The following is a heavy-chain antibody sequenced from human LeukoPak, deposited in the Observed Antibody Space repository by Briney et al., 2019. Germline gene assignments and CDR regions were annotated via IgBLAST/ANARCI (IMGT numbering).Heavy chain of an antibody. J-gene: IGHJ4*02. CDR2: IYYSGST. D-gene: IGHD2-2*01. CDR3: ARDTYKLLHDY. CDR1: GGSVSSDNYY. Sequence: SETLSLTCTVSGGSVSSDNYYWSWIRQPPGRGLEWIGYIYYSGSTNYNPSLKSRVTISVDTSKNQFSLKLSSVTAADTAVYYCARDTYKLLHDYWGLGTLVTVSS. V-gene: IGHV4-61*01.